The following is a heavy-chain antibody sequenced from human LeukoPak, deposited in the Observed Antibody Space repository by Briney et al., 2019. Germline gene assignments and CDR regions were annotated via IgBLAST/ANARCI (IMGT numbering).Heavy chain of an antibody. CDR2: ISAYNGNT. CDR3: ARYRVGDYYYYYMDV. V-gene: IGHV1-18*01. Sequence: GASVKVSCKASGYTFISYGISWVRQAPGQGLEWMGWISAYNGNTNYAQKLQGRVTMTTDTSTSTAYMELRSLRSDDTAVYYCARYRVGDYYYYYMDVWSKGTTVTVSS. J-gene: IGHJ6*03. CDR1: GYTFISYG.